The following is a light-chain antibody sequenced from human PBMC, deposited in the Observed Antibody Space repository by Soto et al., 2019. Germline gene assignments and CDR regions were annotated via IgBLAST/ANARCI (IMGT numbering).Light chain of an antibody. CDR2: DAS. V-gene: IGKV1-5*01. CDR3: QQYNSYSWT. Sequence: DIQMTQSPSTLSASVGDRVTITCPASQSISSWLAWYQQKPGKAPKLLIYDASSLESGVPSRFSGSGSGTEFTLTISSLQPDDFATYYCQQYNSYSWTFGQGTKVDIK. CDR1: QSISSW. J-gene: IGKJ1*01.